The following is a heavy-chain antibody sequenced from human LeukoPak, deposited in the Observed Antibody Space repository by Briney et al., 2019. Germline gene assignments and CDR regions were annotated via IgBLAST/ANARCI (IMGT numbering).Heavy chain of an antibody. J-gene: IGHJ4*02. Sequence: ASVKVSCKASGYTFTGYYMHWVRQAPGQGLEWMGWINPNSGGTNYAQKFQGRVTMTRDTSISTAYMELSRLRSDDTAVYYCARGGGYCSSTSCHLPYDWGQGSLVTVCS. V-gene: IGHV1-2*02. CDR2: INPNSGGT. CDR1: GYTFTGYY. D-gene: IGHD2-2*01. CDR3: ARGGGYCSSTSCHLPYD.